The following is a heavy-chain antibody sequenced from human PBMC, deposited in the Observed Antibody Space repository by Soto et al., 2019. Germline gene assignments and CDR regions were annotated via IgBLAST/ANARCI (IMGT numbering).Heavy chain of an antibody. CDR3: VRGSRKDDVSYVPCYFHAMDV. CDR1: GFTFRDYS. D-gene: IGHD2-15*01. Sequence: EVQLVESGGGMVKPGGSLRLSCAASGFTFRDYSINWVRQAPGKGLVLVSSLGSSSSSSHYPVSVEGRFTISSANGRNAVFLQMSSLTVEDAGRYYCVRGSRKDDVSYVPCYFHAMDVLGQGATVSVS. J-gene: IGHJ6*01. CDR2: LGSSSSSS. V-gene: IGHV3-21*01.